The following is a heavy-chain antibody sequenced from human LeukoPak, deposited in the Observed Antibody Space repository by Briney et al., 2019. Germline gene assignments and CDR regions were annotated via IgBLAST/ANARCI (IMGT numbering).Heavy chain of an antibody. D-gene: IGHD2-21*01. CDR1: GFTFINYS. CDR3: VRESIRGTRDFDY. V-gene: IGHV3-48*04. J-gene: IGHJ4*02. Sequence: GGSLRLSCAASGFTFINYSMNWVRQAPGKGLNWVSYISSGSRTIFYAESVEGRFTISRDNAKNLLYLEMNSLRAEDTAVYYCVRESIRGTRDFDYWGQGTLVTVSS. CDR2: ISSGSRTI.